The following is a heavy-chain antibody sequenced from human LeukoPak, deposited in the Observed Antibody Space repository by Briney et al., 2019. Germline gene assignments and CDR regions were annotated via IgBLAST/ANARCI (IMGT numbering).Heavy chain of an antibody. J-gene: IGHJ5*02. D-gene: IGHD2-8*01. CDR3: AGKKPILYPAGFDP. CDR1: GFTFSDYY. V-gene: IGHV3-11*04. Sequence: GGSLRLSCAASGFTFSDYYMSWIRQAPGKGLEWVSYISSSGSTIYYADSVKGRFTISRDNAKNSLYLQMNSLRAEDTAVYYCAGKKPILYPAGFDPWGQGTLVTVSS. CDR2: ISSSGSTI.